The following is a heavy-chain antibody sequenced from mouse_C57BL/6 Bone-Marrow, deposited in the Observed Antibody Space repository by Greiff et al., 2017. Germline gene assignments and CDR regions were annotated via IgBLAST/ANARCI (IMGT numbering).Heavy chain of an antibody. J-gene: IGHJ1*03. Sequence: EVKVEESGGGLVQPGGSMKLSCVASGFTFSNYWMNWVRQSPEKGLEWVAQIRLKSDNYATHYAESVKGRFTISRDDSKSSVYLQMNNLRAEDTGIYYCTGAVVGYFDVWGTGTTVTVSS. CDR3: TGAVVGYFDV. V-gene: IGHV6-3*01. D-gene: IGHD1-1*01. CDR1: GFTFSNYW. CDR2: IRLKSDNYAT.